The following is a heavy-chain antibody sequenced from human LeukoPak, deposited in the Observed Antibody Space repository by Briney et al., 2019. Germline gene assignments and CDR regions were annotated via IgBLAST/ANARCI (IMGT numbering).Heavy chain of an antibody. D-gene: IGHD1-14*01. CDR1: GYTFTSYD. CDR3: ARGRIKPRNWFDP. J-gene: IGHJ5*02. V-gene: IGHV1-8*01. Sequence: ASVKVSCNASGYTFTSYDINWVRQATGQGLEWMGWMNPNSGNTGYAQKFQGRVTMTRNTSISTAYMELSSLRSEDTAVYYCARGRIKPRNWFDPWGQGTLVTVSS. CDR2: MNPNSGNT.